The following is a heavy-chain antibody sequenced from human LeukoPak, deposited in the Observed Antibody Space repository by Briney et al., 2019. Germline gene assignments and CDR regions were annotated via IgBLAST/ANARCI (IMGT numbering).Heavy chain of an antibody. Sequence: PSETLSLTCTVSGNSISSGDNYWSWIRQPAGKGLEWIGRIYTSGSTNYNPSLKSRVTISVDTSKKQFSLMLSSLTAADKAVYYCARGRRVTAVIYYCYYYIDVWGKGTTVTISS. CDR2: IYTSGST. CDR1: GNSISSGDNY. D-gene: IGHD2-2*01. CDR3: ARGRRVTAVIYYCYYYIDV. V-gene: IGHV4-61*02. J-gene: IGHJ6*03.